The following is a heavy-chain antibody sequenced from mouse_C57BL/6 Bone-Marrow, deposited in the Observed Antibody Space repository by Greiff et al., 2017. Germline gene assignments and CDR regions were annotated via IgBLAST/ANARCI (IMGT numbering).Heavy chain of an antibody. Sequence: VKLLESGAELVRPGASVTLSCKASGYTFTDYEMHWVKQTPVHGLEWIGAIDPETGGTAYNQKFKGKAILTADKSSSTAYIELRSLTSEDSAVYYWTRPVATAMDYWGQGTSVTVSS. CDR3: TRPVATAMDY. CDR1: GYTFTDYE. V-gene: IGHV1-15*01. CDR2: IDPETGGT. J-gene: IGHJ4*01.